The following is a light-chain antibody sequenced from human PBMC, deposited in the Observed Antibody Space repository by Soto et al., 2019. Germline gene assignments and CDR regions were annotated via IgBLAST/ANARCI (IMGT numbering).Light chain of an antibody. J-gene: IGKJ4*02. V-gene: IGKV3-20*01. CDR1: QSISRSY. CDR3: QQYSGSPPLT. CDR2: GAS. Sequence: EKVLTQSPGTLSVSPGERATLSCRASQSISRSYLAWYQQKPGQPPRLLMYGASNRATDIPDRFSGSGSGTDFTLTIGRLEPEDCAVYYCQQYSGSPPLTFGGGTKVEIK.